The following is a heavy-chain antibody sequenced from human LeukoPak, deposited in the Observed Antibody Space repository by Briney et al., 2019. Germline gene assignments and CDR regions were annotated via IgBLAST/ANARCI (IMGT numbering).Heavy chain of an antibody. CDR1: GFTFDDYA. CDR3: AKGGGGRLIYYYYMDV. V-gene: IGHV3-9*03. CDR2: ITWNSDNI. J-gene: IGHJ6*03. D-gene: IGHD3-16*01. Sequence: GRSLRLSCAASGFTFDDYAMHWVRQAPGKGLEWVSGITWNSDNIEYADSVKGRFTISRDNAKNSLYLQMNSLRAEDMALYYCAKGGGGRLIYYYYMDVWGKGTRSPSP.